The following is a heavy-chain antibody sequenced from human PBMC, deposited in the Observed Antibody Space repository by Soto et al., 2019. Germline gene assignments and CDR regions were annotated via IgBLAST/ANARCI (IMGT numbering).Heavy chain of an antibody. CDR3: ATYCSSPSCRSY. Sequence: PGGSLRLSCVASGFPFSDYWMTWVRQAPGKGLEWVANIKEDGSEKYYGDSVKGRFSISRDNAANSLYLQLKYLGAEDTAVYYCATYCSSPSCRSYWGQGTLVTVSS. CDR1: GFPFSDYW. CDR2: IKEDGSEK. V-gene: IGHV3-7*05. D-gene: IGHD2-2*01. J-gene: IGHJ1*01.